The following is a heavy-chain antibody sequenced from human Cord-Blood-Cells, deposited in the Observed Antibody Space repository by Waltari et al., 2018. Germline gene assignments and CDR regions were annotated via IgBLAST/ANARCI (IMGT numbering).Heavy chain of an antibody. D-gene: IGHD6-13*01. CDR2: INHSGST. J-gene: IGHJ6*03. V-gene: IGHV4-34*01. CDR3: ARLYSSSSLYYYYYYMDV. Sequence: QVQLQQWGAGLLKPSETLSLTCAVYGGSFSGYYWSWIRQPPGKGLEWIGEINHSGSTNYNPSLKSRVTISVDTSKNQFSLKLSSVTAADTAVYYCARLYSSSSLYYYYYYMDVWGKGTTVTVSS. CDR1: GGSFSGYY.